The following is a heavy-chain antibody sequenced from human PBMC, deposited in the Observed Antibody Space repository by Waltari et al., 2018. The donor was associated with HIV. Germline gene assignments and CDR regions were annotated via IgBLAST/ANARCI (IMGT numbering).Heavy chain of an antibody. J-gene: IGHJ4*02. D-gene: IGHD3-16*01. CDR3: ARQRSLRGGNFDS. V-gene: IGHV4-59*08. CDR2: IFHSGTT. CDR1: GDSINNYY. Sequence: QVQLSGSGPGLVKPSETLTLNCTVPGDSINNYYWSWIRQSPTKGLEWIRYIFHSGTTNYNPSLTSRVTLFLDISKSRFSLKLRSVTAADTAIYYCARQRSLRGGNFDSWGPATLVTVSS.